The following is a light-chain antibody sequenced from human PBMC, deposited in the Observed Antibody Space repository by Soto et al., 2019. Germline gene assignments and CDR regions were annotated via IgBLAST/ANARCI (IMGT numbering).Light chain of an antibody. J-gene: IGLJ1*01. CDR2: DVS. CDR3: SSYTSSSTDV. V-gene: IGLV2-14*01. Sequence: QSALTQPASVSGSPGQSITISCTGTSSDVGGYNYVSWYQQHPGRAPKLMIYDVSIRPSGVSNRFSGSKSGNTASLTISGLHAEDEADYYCSSYTSSSTDVFGTGTKLTVL. CDR1: SSDVGGYNY.